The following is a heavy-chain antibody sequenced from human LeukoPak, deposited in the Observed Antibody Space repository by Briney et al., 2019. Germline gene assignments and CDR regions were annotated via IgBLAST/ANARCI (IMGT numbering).Heavy chain of an antibody. D-gene: IGHD1-26*01. CDR1: GGSISSYY. J-gene: IGHJ4*02. CDR2: IYYSGST. Sequence: SETLSLTCTVSGGSISSYYWSWIRQPPGKGLEWIGYIYYSGSTNYNPSLKSRVTISVDTSKRQFSLKLSSVTAADTAVYYCARGGGSYYFDYWGQGTLVTVSS. V-gene: IGHV4-59*01. CDR3: ARGGGSYYFDY.